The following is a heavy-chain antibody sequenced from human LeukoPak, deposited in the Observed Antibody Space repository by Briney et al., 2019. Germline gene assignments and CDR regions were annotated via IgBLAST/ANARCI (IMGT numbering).Heavy chain of an antibody. V-gene: IGHV3-23*01. CDR2: ISGSGGST. D-gene: IGHD3-10*01. CDR1: GFTFSSYA. J-gene: IGHJ4*02. CDR3: AKSPLRWFGELLPSGHFDY. Sequence: PGGSLRLSCAAPGFTFSSYAMSWVRQAPGKGLEWVSAISGSGGSTYYADSVKGRFTISRDNSKNTLYLQMNSLRAEDTAVYYCAKSPLRWFGELLPSGHFDYWGQGTLVTVSS.